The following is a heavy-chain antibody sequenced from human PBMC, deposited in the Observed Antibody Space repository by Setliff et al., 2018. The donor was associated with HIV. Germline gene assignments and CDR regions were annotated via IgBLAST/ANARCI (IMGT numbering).Heavy chain of an antibody. J-gene: IGHJ6*03. CDR3: AKALSMRSTGGYYNMDV. V-gene: IGHV3-30*01. CDR2: ISYDGNNK. CDR1: GFTFSSYS. D-gene: IGHD1-1*01. Sequence: PGESLKISCVASGFTFSSYSTHWVRQAPGKGLEWVAVISYDGNNKNYADSVRGRFTISRDNSKKILYLQMNSLRAEDTAVYYCAKALSMRSTGGYYNMDVWGEGTPVTVSS.